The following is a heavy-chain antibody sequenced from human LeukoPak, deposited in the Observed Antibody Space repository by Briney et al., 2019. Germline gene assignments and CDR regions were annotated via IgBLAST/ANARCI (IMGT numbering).Heavy chain of an antibody. CDR1: GFTFSRYW. CDR2: INQDGSEK. J-gene: IGHJ4*02. D-gene: IGHD2-21*01. Sequence: GGSLRLSCAASGFTFSRYWMTWVRQAPGKGLEWVANINQDGSEKYYVDSVKGRFTISRDNGKNSLYLQMNSLRAEDTAVYYCTRGYCGYTSCSPPPDSWSQGTLVTVSS. V-gene: IGHV3-7*01. CDR3: TRGYCGYTSCSPPPDS.